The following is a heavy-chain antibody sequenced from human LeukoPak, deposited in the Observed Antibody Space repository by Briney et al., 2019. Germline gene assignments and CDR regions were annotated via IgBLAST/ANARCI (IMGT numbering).Heavy chain of an antibody. J-gene: IGHJ3*02. Sequence: GGSLRLSCAASGFIFSTYWMSWVRQAPGKGLEWVANIKQDGSENYYVDSVKGRFTISRDNAKNSLYLQMNSLRAEDTAVYYCARDRGTYYYDSSSHYDGFDIWGQGTTVTVSS. V-gene: IGHV3-7*01. D-gene: IGHD3-22*01. CDR3: ARDRGTYYYDSSSHYDGFDI. CDR1: GFIFSTYW. CDR2: IKQDGSEN.